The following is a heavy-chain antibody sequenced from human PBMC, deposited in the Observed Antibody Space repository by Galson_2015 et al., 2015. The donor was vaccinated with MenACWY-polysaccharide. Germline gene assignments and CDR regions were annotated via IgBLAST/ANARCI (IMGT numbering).Heavy chain of an antibody. J-gene: IGHJ4*02. CDR2: MNPKSGYS. CDR3: ARTNGDFDF. V-gene: IGHV1-8*01. Sequence: SVKVSCKASGYTFTNYDINWVRLAPGQGLEWMAWMNPKSGYSGYAQEFHGRVTLTKDTSISTAYLELSSLRSEDTAMYYCARTNGDFDFWGQGTLVTV. CDR1: GYTFTNYD.